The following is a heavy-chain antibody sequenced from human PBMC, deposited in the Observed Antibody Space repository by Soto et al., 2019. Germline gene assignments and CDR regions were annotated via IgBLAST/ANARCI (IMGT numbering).Heavy chain of an antibody. CDR1: GFTFSSYA. CDR2: ISGSGGST. Sequence: PGGSLRLSCAASGFTFSSYAMSWVRQAPGKGLEWVSAISGSGGSTYYADSVKGRFTISRDSSKNTLYLQMNSLRAEDTAVYYCAKDPDPFEYQLLFSFHYGMDVWGQGTTVTVSS. D-gene: IGHD2-2*01. J-gene: IGHJ6*02. CDR3: AKDPDPFEYQLLFSFHYGMDV. V-gene: IGHV3-23*01.